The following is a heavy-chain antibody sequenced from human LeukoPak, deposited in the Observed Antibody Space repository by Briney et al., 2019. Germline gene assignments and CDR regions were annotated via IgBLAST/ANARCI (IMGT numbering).Heavy chain of an antibody. D-gene: IGHD4-17*01. Sequence: ASVKVSCKASGGTFSSYAISWVRQAPGQGLEWMGWISAYNGNTNYAQKLQGRVTMTTDTSTSTAYMELRSLRSDDTAVYYCARDQSYGDYVLIDYWGQGTLVTVSS. CDR2: ISAYNGNT. J-gene: IGHJ4*02. V-gene: IGHV1-18*01. CDR1: GGTFSSYA. CDR3: ARDQSYGDYVLIDY.